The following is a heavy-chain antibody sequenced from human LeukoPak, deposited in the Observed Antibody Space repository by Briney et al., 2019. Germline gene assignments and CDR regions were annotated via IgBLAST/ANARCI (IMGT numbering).Heavy chain of an antibody. CDR1: GGSFSGYY. Sequence: SETLSLTCAVYGGSFSGYYWSWIRQPPGKGLEWIGEINHSGSTNYNPSLKSRVTISVDTSKNQFSLKLSSVTAADTAVYYCARSPLGTMVRGVIMGNNWFDPWGQGTLVTVSS. J-gene: IGHJ5*02. CDR2: INHSGST. D-gene: IGHD3-10*01. CDR3: ARSPLGTMVRGVIMGNNWFDP. V-gene: IGHV4-34*01.